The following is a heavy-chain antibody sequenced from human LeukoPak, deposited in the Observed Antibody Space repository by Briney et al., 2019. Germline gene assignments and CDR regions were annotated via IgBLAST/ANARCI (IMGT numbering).Heavy chain of an antibody. CDR2: IYYSGST. V-gene: IGHV4-31*03. Sequence: SETLSLTRTVSGGSISSGGYYWSWIRQHPGKGLEWIGYIYYSGSTYYNPSLKSRVTISVDTSKNQFSLKLSSVTAADTAVYYCARDVGCSGGSCYSSWFDPWGQGTLVTVSS. D-gene: IGHD2-15*01. CDR1: GGSISSGGYY. J-gene: IGHJ5*02. CDR3: ARDVGCSGGSCYSSWFDP.